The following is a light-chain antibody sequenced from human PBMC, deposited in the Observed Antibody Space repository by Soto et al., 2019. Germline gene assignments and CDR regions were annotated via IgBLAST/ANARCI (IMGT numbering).Light chain of an antibody. CDR2: GAS. Sequence: EIVMTQSPATLSVSPWERASLSCRASQSVSNNLAWDQKKPGQAPRLLIYGASTRATGIPARFSGGGSGTEFTIPISSLQPEDFAVYYCQQYNNWWTFVQGTRVDIK. V-gene: IGKV3-15*01. CDR3: QQYNNWWT. J-gene: IGKJ1*01. CDR1: QSVSNN.